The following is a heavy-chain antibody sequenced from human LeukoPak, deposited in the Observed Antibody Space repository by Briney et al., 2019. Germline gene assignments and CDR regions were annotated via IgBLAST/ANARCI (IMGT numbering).Heavy chain of an antibody. Sequence: GASVKVSCKASGYTFTSYAMHWVRQAPGQRLEWMGWIYGGNGNTKYSQKFQGRVTITADESTSTAYMELSSLRSEDTAVYYCARGGPSGSFQYNWFDPWGQGTLVTVSS. J-gene: IGHJ5*02. CDR1: GYTFTSYA. CDR2: IYGGNGNT. CDR3: ARGGPSGSFQYNWFDP. D-gene: IGHD3-22*01. V-gene: IGHV1-3*01.